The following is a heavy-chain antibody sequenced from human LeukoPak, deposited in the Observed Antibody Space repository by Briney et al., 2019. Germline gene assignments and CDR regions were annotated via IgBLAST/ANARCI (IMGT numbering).Heavy chain of an antibody. CDR1: GYTFTSYG. J-gene: IGHJ5*02. CDR3: AAQSGYQLVGNWFDP. V-gene: IGHV1-69*05. Sequence: SVKVSCKASGYTFTSYGISWVRQAPGQGLEWMGGIIPIFDTANYVQNFQGRVTITTDESTSTAYMELSSLRSEDTAVYYCAAQSGYQLVGNWFDPWGQGTLVTVSS. D-gene: IGHD2-2*01. CDR2: IIPIFDTA.